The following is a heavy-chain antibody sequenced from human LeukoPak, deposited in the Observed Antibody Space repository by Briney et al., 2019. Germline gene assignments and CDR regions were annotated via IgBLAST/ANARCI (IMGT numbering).Heavy chain of an antibody. V-gene: IGHV3-48*01. J-gene: IGHJ4*02. CDR1: GFTFSSYS. CDR2: ITRSSNAK. Sequence: PGGSLRLSCVASGFTFSSYSMNWVRQAPGKGLEWVSYITRSSNAKFYADSVKGRFTISRDNAENLLYLQMNSLRAEDTAVYYCTRDQEGSDYWGQGTLVTVSS. CDR3: TRDQEGSDY.